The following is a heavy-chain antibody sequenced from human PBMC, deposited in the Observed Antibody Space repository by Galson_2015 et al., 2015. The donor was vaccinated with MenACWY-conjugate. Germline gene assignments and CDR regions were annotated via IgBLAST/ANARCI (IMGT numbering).Heavy chain of an antibody. Sequence: ETLSLTCTVSRVSVSRDYWSWLRQPPGKGLEWVGYIHYSGATTYNPSLNSRVTISLDKSRNQFSLRLNSVITADTAVYFCARVTMIGGQELFDYWGQGTLVTVSS. V-gene: IGHV4-59*02. D-gene: IGHD3-10*01. J-gene: IGHJ4*02. CDR3: ARVTMIGGQELFDY. CDR1: RVSVSRDY. CDR2: IHYSGAT.